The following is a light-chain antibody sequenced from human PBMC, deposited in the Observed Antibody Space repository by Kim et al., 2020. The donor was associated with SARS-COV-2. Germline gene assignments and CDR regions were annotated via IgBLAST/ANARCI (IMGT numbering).Light chain of an antibody. J-gene: IGLJ2*01. CDR2: GKN. V-gene: IGLV3-19*01. CDR3: NSRDSSGNHLV. Sequence: VGRTIRITCQGDSLRSYYASWYQQKPGQAPVLVIYGKNNRPSGIPDRFSGSSSGNTASLTITGAQAEDEADYYCNSRDSSGNHLVFGGGTQLTVL. CDR1: SLRSYY.